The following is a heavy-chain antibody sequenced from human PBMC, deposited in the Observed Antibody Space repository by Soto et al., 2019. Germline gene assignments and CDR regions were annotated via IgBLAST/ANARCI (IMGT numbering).Heavy chain of an antibody. CDR2: INAGNGNT. CDR1: GYTFTSYA. CDR3: ATDLAAYLSSCYFIICCSPSPFDY. D-gene: IGHD2-21*01. V-gene: IGHV1-3*01. J-gene: IGHJ4*02. Sequence: ASVKVSCKASGYTFTSYAMHWVRQAPGQRLEWMGWINAGNGNTKYSQKFQGRVTITRDTSASTAYMELSSLRSEDTAVYYCATDLAAYLSSCYFIICCSPSPFDYWGQGTLVTGSS.